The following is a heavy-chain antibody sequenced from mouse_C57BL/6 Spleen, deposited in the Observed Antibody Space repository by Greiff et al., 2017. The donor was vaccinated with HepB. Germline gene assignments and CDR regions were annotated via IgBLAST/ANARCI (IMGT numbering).Heavy chain of an antibody. V-gene: IGHV10-1*01. CDR3: VRRDCYGYFDV. Sequence: EVQLVESGGGLVQPKGSLKLSCAASGFSFNTYAMNWVRQAPGKGLEWVARIRSKSNNYATYYADSVKDRFIISRDDSESMIYLQMNNLKTEDTAMYYCVRRDCYGYFDVWGTGTTVTVSS. J-gene: IGHJ1*03. CDR1: GFSFNTYA. CDR2: IRSKSNNYAT. D-gene: IGHD2-4*01.